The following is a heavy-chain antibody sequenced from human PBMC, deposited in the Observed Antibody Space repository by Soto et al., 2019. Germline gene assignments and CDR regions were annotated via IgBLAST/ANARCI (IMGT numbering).Heavy chain of an antibody. CDR3: AKAPPKYCSSTSCYRNWYFDL. CDR1: GFTFSSYA. V-gene: IGHV3-23*01. CDR2: ISGSGGST. Sequence: LRLSCAASGFTFSSYAMSWVRQAPGKGLEWVSAISGSGGSTYYADSVKGRFTISRDNSKNTLYLQMNSLRAEDTAVYYCAKAPPKYCSSTSCYRNWYFDLWGRGTLVTVSS. J-gene: IGHJ2*01. D-gene: IGHD2-2*01.